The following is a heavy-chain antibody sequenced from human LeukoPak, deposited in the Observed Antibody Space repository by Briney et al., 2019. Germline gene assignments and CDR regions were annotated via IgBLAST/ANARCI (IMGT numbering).Heavy chain of an antibody. V-gene: IGHV3-30*18. J-gene: IGHJ4*02. CDR3: AKDHSSSWYGEYFDY. CDR2: ISYDGSNK. Sequence: HPGGSLRLSCAASGFTFSSYGMHWVRQAPGKGLEWVAVISYDGSNKYYADSVKGRFTISRDNCRNTLYLQMNSLRAEDTAVYYCAKDHSSSWYGEYFDYWGQGTLVTVSS. CDR1: GFTFSSYG. D-gene: IGHD6-13*01.